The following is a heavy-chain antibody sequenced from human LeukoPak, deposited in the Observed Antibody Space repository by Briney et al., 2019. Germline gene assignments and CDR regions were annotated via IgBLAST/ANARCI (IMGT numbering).Heavy chain of an antibody. Sequence: ASVKVSFKASGYTFTNYGISWVRQVPGQGLEWMAWISANNGETRYAQNLQGRVTMTTDTSTSTAYMELRSLRSDDTAVYYCARVPPSAHQMLSSDYWGQGTQVTVSS. D-gene: IGHD2-2*01. CDR2: ISANNGET. CDR1: GYTFTNYG. V-gene: IGHV1-18*04. CDR3: ARVPPSAHQMLSSDY. J-gene: IGHJ4*02.